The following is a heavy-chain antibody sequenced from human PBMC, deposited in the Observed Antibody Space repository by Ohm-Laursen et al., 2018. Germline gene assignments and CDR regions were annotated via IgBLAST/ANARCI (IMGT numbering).Heavy chain of an antibody. CDR1: GYSFTSYW. V-gene: IGHV5-51*01. CDR3: ARQLGGSGSYRNWFDP. CDR2: IYPGDFDT. Sequence: ESLRISCKGSGYSFTSYWIGWVRQMPGKGLEWMGIIYPGDFDTRYSPSFQGQVTISADKSISTAYLQWSSLKASDTAMYYCARQLGGSGSYRNWFDPWGQGTLVTVSS. D-gene: IGHD3-10*01. J-gene: IGHJ5*02.